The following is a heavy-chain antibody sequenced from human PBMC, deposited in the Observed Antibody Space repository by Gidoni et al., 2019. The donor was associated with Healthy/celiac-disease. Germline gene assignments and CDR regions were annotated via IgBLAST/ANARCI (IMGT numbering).Heavy chain of an antibody. D-gene: IGHD4-17*01. J-gene: IGHJ6*02. CDR3: AKAQSGAYGDYYYYYGMDV. Sequence: EVQRLESGGGLVQPGGSSALACAASACTFSTYAMSWVRQAPWKGLEWVSAIRGSGGSTYYADSVKGRFTISRDNSKNTLYLQMNSLRAEDTAVYYCAKAQSGAYGDYYYYYGMDVWGQGTTVTVSS. CDR2: IRGSGGST. V-gene: IGHV3-23*01. CDR1: ACTFSTYA.